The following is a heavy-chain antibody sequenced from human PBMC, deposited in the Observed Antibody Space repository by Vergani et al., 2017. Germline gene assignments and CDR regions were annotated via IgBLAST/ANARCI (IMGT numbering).Heavy chain of an antibody. V-gene: IGHV3-74*03. CDR3: ARARCGGACFMSNWLDT. D-gene: IGHD2-21*02. J-gene: IGHJ5*02. CDR2: VKSDGNSA. Sequence: EVQLLESGGGLVQPGGSLRLSCGASGFTFSSYAMTWVRQAPGKGLEWVSRVKSDGNSAMYADSVKGRFTISRDNSKNTLYLEMKSLRVEDTAVYYCARARCGGACFMSNWLDTCGQGTLVSVSS. CDR1: GFTFSSYA.